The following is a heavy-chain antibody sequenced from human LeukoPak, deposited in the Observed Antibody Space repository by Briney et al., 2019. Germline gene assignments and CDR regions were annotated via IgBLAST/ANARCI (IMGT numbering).Heavy chain of an antibody. CDR2: IYYSGST. CDR1: GGYISSSSYY. V-gene: IGHV4-39*07. Sequence: SETLALTCTGSGGYISSSSYYWGWIRQPPGKGLEWIGSIYYSGSTYYNPSLKSRVTISVDTSKNQFSLKLSSVTAADTAVYYCARDKDAFDIWGQGTMVTVSS. CDR3: ARDKDAFDI. J-gene: IGHJ3*02.